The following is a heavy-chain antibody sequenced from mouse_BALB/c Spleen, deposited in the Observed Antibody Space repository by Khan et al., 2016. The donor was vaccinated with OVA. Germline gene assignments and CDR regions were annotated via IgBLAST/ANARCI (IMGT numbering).Heavy chain of an antibody. CDR1: GYSLTGYF. D-gene: IGHD1-1*01. CDR3: TRIYRSDFDY. CDR2: INPHIGET. V-gene: IGHV1-20*02. J-gene: IGHJ2*01. Sequence: VQLQQSGPELVRPGASVKISCKASGYSLTGYFMNWVMQSHGKSLEWIGRINPHIGETFYNQRFKDKATLTVDESSSTAHMELRSLASEDSVVYYCTRIYRSDFDYWGQGTTLTVSS.